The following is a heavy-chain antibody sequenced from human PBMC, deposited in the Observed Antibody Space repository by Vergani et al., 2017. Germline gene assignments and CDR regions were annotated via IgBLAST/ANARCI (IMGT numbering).Heavy chain of an antibody. CDR2: INHSGST. CDR3: ARGRYCSSTSCYDRWYFDL. J-gene: IGHJ2*01. Sequence: QVQLQQWGAGLLKPSETLSLTCAVYGGSFSGYYWSRIRQPPGKGLEWIGEINHSGSTNYNPSLKSRVTISVDTSKNQFSLKLSSVTAADTAVYYCARGRYCSSTSCYDRWYFDLWGRGTLVTVSS. CDR1: GGSFSGYY. D-gene: IGHD2-2*01. V-gene: IGHV4-34*01.